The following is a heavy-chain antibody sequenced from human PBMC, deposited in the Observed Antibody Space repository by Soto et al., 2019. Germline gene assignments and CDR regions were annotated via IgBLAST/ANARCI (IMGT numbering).Heavy chain of an antibody. D-gene: IGHD2-2*01. CDR2: IYYSGSSGST. CDR1: GVSISIYY. V-gene: IGHV4-59*01. J-gene: IGHJ3*02. Sequence: SETLSLTCTVSGVSISIYYWTWTRQPPGKGLEWIGYIYYSGSSGSTNYSPSLKSRVTMSADTSKNQFSLKLSSVTAADTAVYYCARMTQLAPTRNAFDIWGQGTMVTVSS. CDR3: ARMTQLAPTRNAFDI.